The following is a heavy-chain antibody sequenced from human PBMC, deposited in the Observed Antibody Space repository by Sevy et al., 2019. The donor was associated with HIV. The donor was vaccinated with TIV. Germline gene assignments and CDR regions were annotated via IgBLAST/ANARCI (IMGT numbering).Heavy chain of an antibody. D-gene: IGHD3-16*01. CDR2: IKSKTDGGTT. Sequence: GGSLRLSCAASGFTFSSYAMSWVRQAPGMGLEWVASIKSKTDGGTTDYAAPVKGRFTISRDDSKTTLYLQMNSLKIEDIAVYYCTTGGSLFQHWGQGTLVTVSS. V-gene: IGHV3-15*01. J-gene: IGHJ1*01. CDR3: TTGGSLFQH. CDR1: GFTFSSYA.